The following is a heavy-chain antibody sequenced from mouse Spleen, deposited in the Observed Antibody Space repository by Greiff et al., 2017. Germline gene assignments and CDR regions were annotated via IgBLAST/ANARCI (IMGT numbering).Heavy chain of an antibody. J-gene: IGHJ1*03. V-gene: IGHV1-54*01. CDR2: INPGSGGT. CDR1: GYAFTNYL. Sequence: VKLQESGAELVRPGTSVKVSCKASGYAFTNYLIEWVKQRPGQGLEWIGVINPGSGGTNYNEKFKGKATLTADKSSSTAYMQLSSLTSEDSAVYFCARRLGSHWYFDVWGTGTTVTVSS. D-gene: IGHD1-1*02. CDR3: ARRLGSHWYFDV.